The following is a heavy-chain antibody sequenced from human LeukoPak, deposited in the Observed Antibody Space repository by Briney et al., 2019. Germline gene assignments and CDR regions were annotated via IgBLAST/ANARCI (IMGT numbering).Heavy chain of an antibody. CDR2: IYSGGNT. Sequence: GGSLRLSCVASGFSVSTSYMNWVRQPPGRGLEWVSVIYSGGNTYYTDSVKGRLINSRDNSKNTIDLRMNSLRAEDTAVYYCARDQREFDAFDIWGPGTMVTVSS. D-gene: IGHD3-10*01. J-gene: IGHJ3*02. CDR1: GFSVSTSY. V-gene: IGHV3-53*01. CDR3: ARDQREFDAFDI.